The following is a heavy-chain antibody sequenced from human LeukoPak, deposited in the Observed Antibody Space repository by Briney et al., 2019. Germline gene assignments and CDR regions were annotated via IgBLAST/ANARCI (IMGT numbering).Heavy chain of an antibody. V-gene: IGHV1-46*04. D-gene: IGHD3-22*01. CDR2: ISHRGHST. J-gene: IGHJ5*02. CDR3: ARGFSSGWHLGTGFDP. Sequence: ASVKVSCKASGYSFLNHDIHWVRQIPGQGLEWLGFISHRGHSTTHAQRLQGRASVTRDTSTSTVYMELNSLRSGDTAVYFCARGFSSGWHLGTGFDPWGQGTLVTVSS. CDR1: GYSFLNHD.